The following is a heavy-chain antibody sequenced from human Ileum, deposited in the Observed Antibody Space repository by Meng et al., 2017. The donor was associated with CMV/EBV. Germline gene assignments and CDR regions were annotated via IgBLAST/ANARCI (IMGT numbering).Heavy chain of an antibody. CDR2: IYYSGST. D-gene: IGHD2-8*01. V-gene: IGHV4-31*03. CDR3: ARDGLGVLPDY. J-gene: IGHJ4*02. CDR1: GGSISSGGYY. Sequence: CTVSGGSISSGGYYWSWICQHPGKGLEWIGYIYYSGSTYYNPSLKSRVTISVDTSKNQFSLKLSSVTAADTAVYYCARDGLGVLPDYWGQGTLVTVSS.